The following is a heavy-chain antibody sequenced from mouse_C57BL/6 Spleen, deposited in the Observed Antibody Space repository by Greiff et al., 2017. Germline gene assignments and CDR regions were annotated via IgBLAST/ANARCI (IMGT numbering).Heavy chain of an antibody. V-gene: IGHV5-9-1*02. CDR2: ISSGGDYI. CDR1: GFTFSSYA. J-gene: IGHJ2*01. D-gene: IGHD1-1*01. CDR3: TRSDYGSSSYYFDY. Sequence: EVQGVESGEGLVKPGGSLKLSCAASGFTFSSYAMSWVRQTPEKRLEWVAYISSGGDYIYYADTVKGRFTISRDNARNTLYLQMSSLTSEDTAMYYCTRSDYGSSSYYFDYWVQGTTLTVSS.